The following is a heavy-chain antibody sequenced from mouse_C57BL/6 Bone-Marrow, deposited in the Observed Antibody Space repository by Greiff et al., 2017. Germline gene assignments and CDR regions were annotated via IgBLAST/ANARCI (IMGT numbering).Heavy chain of an antibody. V-gene: IGHV1-64*01. J-gene: IGHJ1*03. CDR3: AERGCVYWYFDV. CDR1: GYTFTSYW. Sequence: VQLQQPGAELVKPGASVKLSCKASGYTFTSYWMHWVKQRPGQGLEWIGMIHPNSGSTNYNEKFKSKATLTVDKSSSTAYMQLSSLTSEDSAVYCGAERGCVYWYFDVWGTGTTVTVSS. CDR2: IHPNSGST.